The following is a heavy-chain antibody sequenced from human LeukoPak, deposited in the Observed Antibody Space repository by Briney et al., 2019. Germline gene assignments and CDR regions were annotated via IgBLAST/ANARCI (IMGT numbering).Heavy chain of an antibody. D-gene: IGHD3-22*01. CDR2: INHGGST. V-gene: IGHV4-34*01. J-gene: IGHJ4*02. CDR3: TRRNYYDSRTIDY. CDR1: GGSFSGYY. Sequence: SETLSLTCAVYGGSFSGYYWSWIRQPPGKGLEWIGEINHGGSTNYNPSLKSRVTISVDTSKNQFSLKLSSVTAADTAVYYCTRRNYYDSRTIDYWGQGTLVTVAS.